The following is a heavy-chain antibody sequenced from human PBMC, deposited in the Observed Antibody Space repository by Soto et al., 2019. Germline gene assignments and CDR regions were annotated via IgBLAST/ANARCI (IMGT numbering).Heavy chain of an antibody. J-gene: IGHJ4*02. V-gene: IGHV3-48*03. Sequence: VGSLRLSCAASGFTFSSYEMNWVRQAPGKGLEWVSYISSSGSTIYYADSVKGRFTISRDNAKNSLYLQMNSLRAEDTAVYYCARAEMELLDYWGQGTLVTVSS. D-gene: IGHD1-7*01. CDR2: ISSSGSTI. CDR1: GFTFSSYE. CDR3: ARAEMELLDY.